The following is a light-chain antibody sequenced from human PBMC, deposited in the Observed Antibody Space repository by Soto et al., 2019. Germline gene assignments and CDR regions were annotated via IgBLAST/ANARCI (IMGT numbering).Light chain of an antibody. CDR1: QSVSSSY. CDR2: GAS. J-gene: IGKJ4*01. V-gene: IGKV3-20*01. CDR3: QQYGSSPLT. Sequence: EIVLTQSPGNLSLSPGETATRSSRASQSVSSSYLAWYQQKPGQAPRLLIYGASSRATGIPDRFSGSGSGTDFTLTISRLEPEEFAVYYCQQYGSSPLTVGGGTKVAI.